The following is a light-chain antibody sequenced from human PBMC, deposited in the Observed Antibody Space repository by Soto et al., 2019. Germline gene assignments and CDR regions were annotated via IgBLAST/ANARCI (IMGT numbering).Light chain of an antibody. CDR3: QQYSTYTPRT. CDR1: QSISTW. Sequence: DIQVTQSPSSLSASVGDRVTITCRASQSISTWMAWYQQKPGKAPKILIYKASSLESGVPSRFSGSASGTEFTLTISSMQPDDFATYYCQQYSTYTPRTFGQGTKVDIK. J-gene: IGKJ1*01. V-gene: IGKV1-5*03. CDR2: KAS.